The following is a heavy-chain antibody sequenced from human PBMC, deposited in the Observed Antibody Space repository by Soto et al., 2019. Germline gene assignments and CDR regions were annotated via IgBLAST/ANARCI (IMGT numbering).Heavy chain of an antibody. CDR2: IIPILGIA. Sequence: ASVKVSCKASGGTFISYTISWVRQAPGQGLEWMGRIIPILGIANYAQKFQGRVTITADKSTSTAYMELSSLRSEDTAVYYCARMKYCGGDCYVYWGQGALVTVSS. V-gene: IGHV1-69*02. CDR1: GGTFISYT. D-gene: IGHD2-21*01. CDR3: ARMKYCGGDCYVY. J-gene: IGHJ4*02.